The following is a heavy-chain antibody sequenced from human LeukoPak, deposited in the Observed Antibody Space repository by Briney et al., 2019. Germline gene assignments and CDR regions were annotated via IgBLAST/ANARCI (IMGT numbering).Heavy chain of an antibody. D-gene: IGHD3-22*01. Sequence: GGSLRLSCAASGLPFNDAWMSGVREGPGKGVEWVGCINSKTDGGTTDYAGLVKGRFTISRDDSNNTLYLQMNSLKTEDAAVYYCTTDRYYDSSGYYFDYWGQGTLVTVSS. V-gene: IGHV3-15*01. CDR2: INSKTDGGTT. CDR1: GLPFNDAW. J-gene: IGHJ4*02. CDR3: TTDRYYDSSGYYFDY.